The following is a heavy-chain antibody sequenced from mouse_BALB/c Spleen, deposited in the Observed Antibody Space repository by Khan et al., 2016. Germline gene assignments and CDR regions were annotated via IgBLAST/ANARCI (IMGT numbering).Heavy chain of an antibody. CDR1: GYTFTSYT. Sequence: QVQLQQSGAELARPGASVKMSCKASGYTFTSYTIHWLKQRPGQGLEWIGYFNPNTGYTSYNQKFKDKATLTADKSSSTTYIQLSSLTMEDSAIYCCGRIYDGYFDFWGQGTTLTVSS. J-gene: IGHJ2*01. D-gene: IGHD2-3*01. V-gene: IGHV1-4*01. CDR2: FNPNTGYT. CDR3: GRIYDGYFDF.